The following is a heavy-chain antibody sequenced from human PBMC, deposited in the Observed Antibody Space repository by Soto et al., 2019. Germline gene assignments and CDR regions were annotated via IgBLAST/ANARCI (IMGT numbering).Heavy chain of an antibody. CDR2: ISSTTNYI. V-gene: IGHV3-21*06. CDR3: ARESEDLTSNFDY. J-gene: IGHJ4*02. CDR1: GFTFTRYS. Sequence: PGGSLRLSCAASGFTFTRYSMNWVRQAPGKGLEWVSSISSTTNYIYYGDSMKGRFTISRDNTKNSLYLEMNSLRAEDTAVYYCARESEDLTSNFDYWGQGTLVTVSS.